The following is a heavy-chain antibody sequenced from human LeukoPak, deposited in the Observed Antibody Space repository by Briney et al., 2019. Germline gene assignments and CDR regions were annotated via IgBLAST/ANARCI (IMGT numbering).Heavy chain of an antibody. CDR1: GYTFTGYY. D-gene: IGHD1-14*01. CDR3: ARDRAPQWLNQNEFDP. V-gene: IGHV1-69*13. Sequence: GASVKVSCTASGYTFTGYYMHWVRQAPGQGLEWMGGIIPIFGTANYAQKFQGRVTITADESTSTAYMELSSLRSEDTAVYYCARDRAPQWLNQNEFDPWGQGTLVTVSS. J-gene: IGHJ5*02. CDR2: IIPIFGTA.